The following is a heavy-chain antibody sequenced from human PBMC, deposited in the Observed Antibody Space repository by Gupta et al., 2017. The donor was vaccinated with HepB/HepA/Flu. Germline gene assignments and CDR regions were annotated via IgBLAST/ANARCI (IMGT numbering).Heavy chain of an antibody. J-gene: IGHJ4*02. CDR2: INPSSGDT. CDR1: GYRFNFYY. Sequence: QVQLMQSGAEVKTPGASVKVSCATSGYRFNFYYLHWVRQAPGQGLEWMGWINPSSGDTKYAQNFQGRITMTRDMSISTVYMELNRLKSDDTAVYFCARSNDWNYYFDSWGQGTLVTVSS. V-gene: IGHV1-2*02. D-gene: IGHD1-1*01. CDR3: ARSNDWNYYFDS.